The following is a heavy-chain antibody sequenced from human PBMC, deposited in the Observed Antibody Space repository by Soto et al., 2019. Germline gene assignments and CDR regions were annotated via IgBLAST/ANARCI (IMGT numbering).Heavy chain of an antibody. Sequence: ASVKVSCKASGYTFASYARHWVRQAPGQRLEWMGWINAGNGNTKYSQKFQGRVTITRDTSASTAYMELSSLRSEDTAVYYCARGDPSYYYDSSGYYSQHWGQGTLVTVSS. J-gene: IGHJ1*01. D-gene: IGHD3-22*01. CDR3: ARGDPSYYYDSSGYYSQH. CDR1: GYTFASYA. CDR2: INAGNGNT. V-gene: IGHV1-3*01.